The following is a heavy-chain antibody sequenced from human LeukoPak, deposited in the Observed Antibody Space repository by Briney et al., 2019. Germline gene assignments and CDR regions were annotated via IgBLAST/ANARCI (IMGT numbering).Heavy chain of an antibody. Sequence: GGSLRLSCAASGFTFITYACWVRQAPGKGLEWVSTISSNGDSTFYADSVKGRFTISRDNSKNTLYLQMNSLRAEDTAVYHCAGYQRMLDPWGQGTLVTVSS. CDR3: AGYQRMLDP. J-gene: IGHJ5*02. CDR2: ISSNGDST. D-gene: IGHD2-2*01. V-gene: IGHV3-23*01. CDR1: GFTFITYA.